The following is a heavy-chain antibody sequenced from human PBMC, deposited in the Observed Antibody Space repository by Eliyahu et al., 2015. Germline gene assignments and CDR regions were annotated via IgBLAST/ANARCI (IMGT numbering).Heavy chain of an antibody. CDR1: GFXFEXAA. D-gene: IGHD1-26*01. Sequence: EGHLVESGGGLVQPGESLXLSCEASGFXFEXAAXPWVRQPPGKGLEWVSGIGWNDGTIGYAASVKGRFTISRDNARNFLYLELNSLRTEDTAIYYCAKGGWEWELRGSYYFDSWGQGALVTVSS. CDR3: AKGGWEWELRGSYYFDS. V-gene: IGHV3-9*01. J-gene: IGHJ4*02. CDR2: IGWNDGTI.